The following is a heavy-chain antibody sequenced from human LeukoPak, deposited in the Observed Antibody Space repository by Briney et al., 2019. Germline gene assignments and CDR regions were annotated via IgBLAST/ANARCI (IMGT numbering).Heavy chain of an antibody. CDR3: ARRGDTPMIGDH. V-gene: IGHV3-48*01. CDR1: GFTFSSYG. CDR2: LSNTGNI. J-gene: IGHJ4*02. D-gene: IGHD5-18*01. Sequence: GGSLRLSCAASGFTFSSYGMNWVRQAPGKGLEWLSYLSNTGNIHYAQSAKGRFTISRDNAKNSLYLQMDGLRAEDTAVYYCARRGDTPMIGDHWGQGILVTVAS.